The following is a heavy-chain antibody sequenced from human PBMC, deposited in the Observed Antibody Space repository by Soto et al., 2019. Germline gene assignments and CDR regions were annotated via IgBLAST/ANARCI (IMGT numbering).Heavy chain of an antibody. Sequence: ASVKVSCKASGNTFTSYYMHCVRQAPGQALEWMGIINPSGGSTSYAQKFKGRVTVNRDTSTSTGYMELSGVRSEDPAEYHCARHHCSGGSSYSEYNYYGMHVRGQGTTV. CDR2: INPSGGST. V-gene: IGHV1-46*01. CDR3: ARHHCSGGSSYSEYNYYGMHV. J-gene: IGHJ6*02. CDR1: GNTFTSYY. D-gene: IGHD2-15*01.